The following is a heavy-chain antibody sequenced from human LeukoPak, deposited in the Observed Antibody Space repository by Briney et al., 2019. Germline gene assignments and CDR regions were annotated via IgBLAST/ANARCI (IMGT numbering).Heavy chain of an antibody. D-gene: IGHD2-2*01. CDR2: INHSGST. CDR3: ARIKPLGYCSSTSCRDY. Sequence: SETLSLTCAVYGGSYSGYYWSWIRQPPGKGLEWIGEINHSGSTNYNPSLKSRVTTSVDTYKNQFSLKLSSVTAADTAVYYCARIKPLGYCSSTSCRDYWGQGTLVTVSS. CDR1: GGSYSGYY. V-gene: IGHV4-34*01. J-gene: IGHJ4*02.